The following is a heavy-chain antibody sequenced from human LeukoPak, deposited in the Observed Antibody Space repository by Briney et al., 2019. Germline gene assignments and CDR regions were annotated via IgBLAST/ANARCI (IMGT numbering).Heavy chain of an antibody. CDR1: GFSFSSYA. J-gene: IGHJ4*02. V-gene: IGHV3-23*01. D-gene: IGHD6-13*01. Sequence: GGSLRLSCAASGFSFSSYAMSWVRQAPGKGLEWVSGTSGSSGSTYYADSVKGRFTISRDNSKNTLYLQMNSLRAEDTAVYYCAKEGIAAAVSPYWGQGTLVTVSS. CDR3: AKEGIAAAVSPY. CDR2: TSGSSGST.